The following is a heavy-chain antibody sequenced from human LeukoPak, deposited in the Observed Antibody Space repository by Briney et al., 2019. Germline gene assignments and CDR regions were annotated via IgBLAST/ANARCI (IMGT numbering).Heavy chain of an antibody. Sequence: SETLSLTCTVSGGSISSYYWSWIRQPAGKGLEWIGRIYTSGSTNYNPSLKSRITMSVDTSKNQFSLKLSSVTAADTAVYYCASTPFLEWTTTWFDPWGQGTLVTVSS. CDR3: ASTPFLEWTTTWFDP. CDR1: GGSISSYY. CDR2: IYTSGST. D-gene: IGHD3-3*02. J-gene: IGHJ5*02. V-gene: IGHV4-4*07.